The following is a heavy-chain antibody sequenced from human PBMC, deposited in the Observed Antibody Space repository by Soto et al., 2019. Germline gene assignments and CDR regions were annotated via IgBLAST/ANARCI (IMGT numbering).Heavy chain of an antibody. D-gene: IGHD3-16*01. CDR1: GFTFSSYG. CDR3: VREGHVNTGFGKDY. V-gene: IGHV3-33*01. Sequence: GGSLRLACAASGFTFSSYGMHSVRQGPGKGLEWVAFSWHDGVNRFYAESVKGRFTISRDNSKNTLYLQMTSLSSEDTAMYYCVREGHVNTGFGKDYWGQGTLVTSPQ. CDR2: SWHDGVNR. J-gene: IGHJ4*02.